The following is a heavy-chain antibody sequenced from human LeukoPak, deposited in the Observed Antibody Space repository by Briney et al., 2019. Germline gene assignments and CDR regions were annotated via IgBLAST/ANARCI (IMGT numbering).Heavy chain of an antibody. CDR3: AKELTGGYSYGSSDY. Sequence: PGGSLRLSCGASGFTFNSYCMHWVRQAPGKGLVWVSRINSDGSSTSYADSVKGRFTISRDNSKNTLYLQMNSLRAEDTAIYYCAKELTGGYSYGSSDYWGQGTLVTVSS. CDR1: GFTFNSYC. V-gene: IGHV3-74*01. CDR2: INSDGSST. D-gene: IGHD5-18*01. J-gene: IGHJ4*02.